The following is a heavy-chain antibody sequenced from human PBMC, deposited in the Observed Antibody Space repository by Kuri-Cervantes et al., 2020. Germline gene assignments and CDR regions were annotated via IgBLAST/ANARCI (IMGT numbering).Heavy chain of an antibody. CDR2: IYYSGST. D-gene: IGHD3-16*01. V-gene: IGHV4-59*01. Sequence: GSLRLSCEASGFTFSSYWMSWVRQAPGKGLEWIGYIYYSGSTNYNPSLKSRVTISVDTSKNQFSLKLSSVTAADTAVYYCAVGAGHNWFDPWGQGTLVTVSS. CDR1: GFTFSSYW. CDR3: AVGAGHNWFDP. J-gene: IGHJ5*02.